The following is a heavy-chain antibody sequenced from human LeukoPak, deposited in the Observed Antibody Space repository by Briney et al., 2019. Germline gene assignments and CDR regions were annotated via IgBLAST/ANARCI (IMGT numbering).Heavy chain of an antibody. CDR2: ISYNANT. D-gene: IGHD3-9*01. J-gene: IGHJ5*02. CDR1: GGSINSSPYS. CDR3: ARLPTGYPNWFGP. Sequence: SETLSLTCTVSGGSINSSPYSWGWVRQPPGKGLEWIGSISYNANTYYNPSLRSRVTISVDTSKNQFSLKLSSVTAADTAVYYCARLPTGYPNWFGPWGQGTLVTVSS. V-gene: IGHV4-39*01.